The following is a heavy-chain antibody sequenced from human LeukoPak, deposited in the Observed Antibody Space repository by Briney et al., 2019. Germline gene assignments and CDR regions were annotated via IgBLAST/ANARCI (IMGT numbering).Heavy chain of an antibody. V-gene: IGHV3-11*01. D-gene: IGHD2-8*01. J-gene: IGHJ4*02. Sequence: PGGSLRLSCAASGFTFSDYYMSWIRQTPGKGPEWVSYISGSGTTMEYAKSVKGRFTISRDNAKDSLYLQINSLEAEDTAVYYCAKGHTYGMIWGQGTLVTVSS. CDR3: AKGHTYGMI. CDR2: ISGSGTTM. CDR1: GFTFSDYY.